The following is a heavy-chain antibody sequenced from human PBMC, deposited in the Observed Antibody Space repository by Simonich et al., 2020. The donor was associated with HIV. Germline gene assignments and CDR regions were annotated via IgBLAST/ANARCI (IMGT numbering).Heavy chain of an antibody. Sequence: QVQLQQWGAGLLKPSETLSLTCAVYGGSFSGYYWSWIRQPPGKGLGWYGEINHSGSTNYNPSLKSRVTISVDTSKNQFSLKLSSVTAADTAVYYCARGFYQRLYYFDYWGQGTLVTASS. CDR3: ARGFYQRLYYFDY. J-gene: IGHJ4*02. V-gene: IGHV4-34*01. CDR1: GGSFSGYY. D-gene: IGHD2-2*01. CDR2: INHSGST.